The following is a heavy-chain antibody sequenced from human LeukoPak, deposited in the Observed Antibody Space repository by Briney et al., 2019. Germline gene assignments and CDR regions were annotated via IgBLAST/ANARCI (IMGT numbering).Heavy chain of an antibody. Sequence: GGSLRLSCAASAFTFSNAWMNWVRQAPGKGLEWVGRIKSKADGGTTEYAAPVRGRFTISRDNSKNTLYLQMNSLRAEDTAVYYCAKSSGEKTYYYYGMDVWGQGTTVTVSS. CDR1: AFTFSNAW. J-gene: IGHJ6*02. V-gene: IGHV3-15*01. D-gene: IGHD6-25*01. CDR2: IKSKADGGTT. CDR3: AKSSGEKTYYYYGMDV.